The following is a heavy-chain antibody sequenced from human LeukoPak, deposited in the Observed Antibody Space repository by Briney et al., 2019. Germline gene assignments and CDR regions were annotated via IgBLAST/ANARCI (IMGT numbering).Heavy chain of an antibody. CDR1: GGSISSYY. J-gene: IGHJ4*02. Sequence: SETLSLTRTVSGGSISSYYWSWIRQPPGKGLEWIGYIYYSGSTNYNPSLKSRVTISVDTSKNQFSLKLSSVTAADTAVYYCARGRIYYDSTGYYYWGQGTLVTVSS. CDR2: IYYSGST. CDR3: ARGRIYYDSTGYYY. D-gene: IGHD3-22*01. V-gene: IGHV4-59*08.